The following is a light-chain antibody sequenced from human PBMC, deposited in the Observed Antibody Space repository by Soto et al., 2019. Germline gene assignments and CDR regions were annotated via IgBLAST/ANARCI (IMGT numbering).Light chain of an antibody. Sequence: EIVLTQSPGTLSVSPGERATLSCRASQTISSNYLAWYQQKPGQAPSLLIYGASSRATGIPDRFSGSGSGTDFTLTISRLEPEDFAVYYCQQYGSSPFTFGPGTKVDIK. CDR3: QQYGSSPFT. V-gene: IGKV3-20*01. CDR2: GAS. CDR1: QTISSNY. J-gene: IGKJ3*01.